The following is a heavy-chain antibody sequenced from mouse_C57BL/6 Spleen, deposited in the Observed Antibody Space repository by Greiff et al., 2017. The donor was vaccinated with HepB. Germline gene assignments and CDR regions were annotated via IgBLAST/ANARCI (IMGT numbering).Heavy chain of an antibody. V-gene: IGHV1-64*01. J-gene: IGHJ2*01. D-gene: IGHD3-3*01. CDR3: AREERGQDYFDY. CDR1: GYTFTSYW. Sequence: QVQLQQPGAELVKPGASVKLSCKASGYTFTSYWMHWVKQRPGQGLEWIGMIHPNSGSTNYNEKFKSKATLTVDKSSSTAYMQLSSLTSEDSAVYYWAREERGQDYFDYWGQGTTLTVSS. CDR2: IHPNSGST.